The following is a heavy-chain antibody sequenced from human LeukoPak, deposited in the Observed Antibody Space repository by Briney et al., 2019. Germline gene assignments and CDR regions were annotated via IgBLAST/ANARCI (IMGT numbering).Heavy chain of an antibody. Sequence: SETLSLTCTVSGGSISSSRYYGGWIRQPPGKGLEWIGSIYHSGSTYYNPSLKSRVTISVDTSKNQFSLKLSSVTAADTAVYYCARVNPDYYDSSGYYFDYWGQGTLVTVSS. D-gene: IGHD3-22*01. J-gene: IGHJ4*02. CDR2: IYHSGST. V-gene: IGHV4-39*07. CDR3: ARVNPDYYDSSGYYFDY. CDR1: GGSISSSRYY.